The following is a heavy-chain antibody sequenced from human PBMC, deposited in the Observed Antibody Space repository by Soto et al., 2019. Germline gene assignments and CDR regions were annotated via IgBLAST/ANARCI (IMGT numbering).Heavy chain of an antibody. Sequence: QVQLVESGGGVVQPGRSLRLSCAASGFTFSSYAMHWVRQAPGKGLEWVAVISYDGSSKYYADSVKGRFTISRDNSKNTLYLQMNSLRAEDTAVYYCARDPYSSGWYIEYYFDYWGQGTLVTVSS. CDR3: ARDPYSSGWYIEYYFDY. J-gene: IGHJ4*02. D-gene: IGHD6-19*01. CDR2: ISYDGSSK. CDR1: GFTFSSYA. V-gene: IGHV3-30-3*01.